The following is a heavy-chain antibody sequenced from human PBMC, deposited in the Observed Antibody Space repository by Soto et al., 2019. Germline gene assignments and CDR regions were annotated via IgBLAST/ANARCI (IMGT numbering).Heavy chain of an antibody. CDR1: GGTFSSYA. D-gene: IGHD2-15*01. Sequence: QVQLVQSGAEVKKPGSSVKVSCKASGGTFSSYAISWVRQAPGQGLEWMGGIIHIFGTANYAQKFQGRVTITADETTSTAYMELSRLRSEDTAVYYCAREGGHCSGGSCYSRYYYGMDVWGQGTTVTVSS. CDR3: AREGGHCSGGSCYSRYYYGMDV. CDR2: IIHIFGTA. V-gene: IGHV1-69*12. J-gene: IGHJ6*02.